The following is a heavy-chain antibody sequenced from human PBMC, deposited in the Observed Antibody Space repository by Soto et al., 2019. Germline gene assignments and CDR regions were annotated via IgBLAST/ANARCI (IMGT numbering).Heavy chain of an antibody. CDR2: MNPNSGNT. V-gene: IGHV1-8*01. CDR1: GYTFTSYD. CDR3: ARGGPLAVAGNG. D-gene: IGHD6-19*01. Sequence: ASVKVSCKASGYTFTSYDINWVRQATGQGLEWMGRMNPNSGNTGYAQKFQGRVTMTMNTSISTAYMELSSLRSEYTAVYYCARGGPLAVAGNGWGQGTLVTVSS. J-gene: IGHJ4*02.